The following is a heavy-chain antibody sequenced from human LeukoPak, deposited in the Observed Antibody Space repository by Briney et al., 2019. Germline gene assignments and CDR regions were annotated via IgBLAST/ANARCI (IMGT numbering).Heavy chain of an antibody. J-gene: IGHJ4*02. CDR3: ARDQLSTVTPFDY. CDR1: GGTFSSYA. D-gene: IGHD4-17*01. CDR2: IIPIFGTA. Sequence: ASVKVSCKASGGTFSSYAISWVRQAPGQGLEWMGGIIPIFGTANYAQKFQGRVTITTDESTSTAYMELSSLRSEDTAVYYCARDQLSTVTPFDYWGQGTLVTVSS. V-gene: IGHV1-69*05.